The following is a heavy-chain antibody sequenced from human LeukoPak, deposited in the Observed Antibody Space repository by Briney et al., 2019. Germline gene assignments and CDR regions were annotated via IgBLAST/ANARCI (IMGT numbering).Heavy chain of an antibody. CDR3: ARQDGEMDTAMVTSYYYYYGMDV. V-gene: IGHV5-51*01. CDR1: GYSFTSYW. D-gene: IGHD5-18*01. J-gene: IGHJ6*02. CDR2: SYPGDSDT. Sequence: GESLKISCKGSGYSFTSYWIGWVRQMPGKGLEWMGISYPGDSDTRYSPSFQGQVTISADKSISTAYLQWSSLKASDTAMYYCARQDGEMDTAMVTSYYYYYGMDVWGQGTTVTVSS.